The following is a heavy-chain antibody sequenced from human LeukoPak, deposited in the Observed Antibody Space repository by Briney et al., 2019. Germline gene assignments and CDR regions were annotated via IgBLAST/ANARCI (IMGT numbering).Heavy chain of an antibody. V-gene: IGHV3-53*05. Sequence: PGGALRLSCAASGFTVSSNYMSWVRQAPGKGLEWVSGIYSGGSTYYADSVKCRFTISRDNSKNTLYLQMNSLRAADTAVYYCACIVDTMVRYYYGMDVWGQGTTVTVSS. J-gene: IGHJ6*02. CDR1: GFTVSSNY. CDR2: IYSGGST. CDR3: ACIVDTMVRYYYGMDV. D-gene: IGHD5-12*01.